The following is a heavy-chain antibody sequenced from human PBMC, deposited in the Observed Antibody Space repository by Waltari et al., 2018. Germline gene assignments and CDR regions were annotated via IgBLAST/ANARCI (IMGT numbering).Heavy chain of an antibody. D-gene: IGHD2-2*01. CDR2: ISGGSGTT. CDR3: ARGDTNSDY. J-gene: IGHJ4*02. V-gene: IGHV4-59*12. Sequence: QVQLQESGPGLVKTSETLSPPCVGSCGSFSVNYWAWIRQPPGKGLEWIGYISGGSGTTDYNPSLMRRVTISRDTSKTQFSLNLTSVTAADTAIYYCARGDTNSDYWGRGLLVTVSS. CDR1: CGSFSVNY.